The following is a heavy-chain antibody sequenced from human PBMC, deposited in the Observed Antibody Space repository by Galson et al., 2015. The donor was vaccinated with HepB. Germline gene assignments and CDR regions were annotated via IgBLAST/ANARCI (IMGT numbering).Heavy chain of an antibody. D-gene: IGHD3-16*02. Sequence: KGRFTISRDNAQNSLLLQMNSLKADDTAVYYCARGRDDYVWGSYRFGICYFDYWGQGTLVTVSS. CDR3: ARGRDDYVWGSYRFGICYFDY. V-gene: IGHV3-11*05. J-gene: IGHJ4*02.